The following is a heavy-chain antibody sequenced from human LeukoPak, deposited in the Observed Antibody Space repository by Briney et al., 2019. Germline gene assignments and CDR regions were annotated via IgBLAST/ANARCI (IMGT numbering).Heavy chain of an antibody. V-gene: IGHV3-7*01. CDR2: IKQDGSEK. Sequence: PGRSLRLSCAASGFTFSSYWMSWVRQAPGKGLEWVANIKQDGSEKYYVDSAKGRFTISRDNAKNSLYLQMNSLRAEDTAVYYCARLPRYSHLDYWGQGTLVTVSS. D-gene: IGHD2-15*01. CDR3: ARLPRYSHLDY. CDR1: GFTFSSYW. J-gene: IGHJ4*02.